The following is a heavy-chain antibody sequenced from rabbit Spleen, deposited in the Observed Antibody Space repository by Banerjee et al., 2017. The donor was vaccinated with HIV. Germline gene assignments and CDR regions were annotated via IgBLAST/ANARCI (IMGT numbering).Heavy chain of an antibody. V-gene: IGHV1S45*01. CDR2: IYAGTNGGT. CDR1: GFDFSSVFW. D-gene: IGHD4-2*01. CDR3: ARNGGMLDYNL. J-gene: IGHJ6*01. Sequence: QEQLVESGGGLVLPGGSLKLSCKASGFDFSSVFWMCWVRQAPGKGLEWIACIYAGTNGGTYYASWAKGRFSISRTSSTTVTLQMTSLTVADTATYFCARNGGMLDYNLWGQGTLVTVS.